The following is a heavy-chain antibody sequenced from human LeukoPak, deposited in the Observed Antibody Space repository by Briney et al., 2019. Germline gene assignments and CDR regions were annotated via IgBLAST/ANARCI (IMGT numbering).Heavy chain of an antibody. CDR2: ISAYNGNT. CDR3: ARDRQSYYYDSSGSLDY. V-gene: IGHV1-18*01. D-gene: IGHD3-22*01. CDR1: GYTFTSYG. Sequence: ASVKVSCKASGYTFTSYGISWVRQAPGQGLEWMGWISAYNGNTNYAQKLQGRVTMTTDTSTSTAYMELRSLRSDDTAVYYCARDRQSYYYDSSGSLDYWGQGTLVTVSS. J-gene: IGHJ4*02.